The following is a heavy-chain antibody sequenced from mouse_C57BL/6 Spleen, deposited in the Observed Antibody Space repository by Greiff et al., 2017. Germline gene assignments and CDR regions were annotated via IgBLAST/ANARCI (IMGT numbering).Heavy chain of an antibody. J-gene: IGHJ2*01. CDR2: INPSNGGT. Sequence: QVQLQQSGTELVKPGASVKLSCKASGYTFTSYWMHWVKQRPGQGLEWIGNINPSNGGTNYNEKFKSKATLTVDKSSSTAYMQLSSLTSEDSAVYYCARLGPYYYGSSYTDYWGQGTTLTVSS. CDR3: ARLGPYYYGSSYTDY. V-gene: IGHV1-53*01. D-gene: IGHD1-1*01. CDR1: GYTFTSYW.